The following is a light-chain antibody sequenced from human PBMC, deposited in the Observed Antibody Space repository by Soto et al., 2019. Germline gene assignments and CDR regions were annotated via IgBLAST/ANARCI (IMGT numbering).Light chain of an antibody. CDR1: QSVSSY. V-gene: IGKV3-11*01. CDR2: DAY. CDR3: QQRSNGGELT. Sequence: EIVLTQSPATLSLSPGERATLSCRASQSVSSYLAWYQQKPGQAPRLLIYDAYNRATGIPARFSGSGSEQASTHTSGSLALEELAVDYWQQRSNGGELTFGGGNKVEIK. J-gene: IGKJ4*01.